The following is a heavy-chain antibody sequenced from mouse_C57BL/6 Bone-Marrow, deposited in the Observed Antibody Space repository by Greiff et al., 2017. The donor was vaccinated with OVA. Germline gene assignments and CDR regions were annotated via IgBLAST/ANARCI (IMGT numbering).Heavy chain of an antibody. CDR1: GYAFSSSW. CDR3: ARHGYYPAWFAY. CDR2: IYPGDGDT. D-gene: IGHD2-3*01. Sequence: QVQLQQSGPELVKPGASVKISCKASGYAFSSSWMNWVKQRPGKGLEWIGRIYPGDGDTNYNGKFKGKATLTADKSSSTAYMQLSSLTSEDSAVYFGARHGYYPAWFAYWGQGTLVTVSA. V-gene: IGHV1-82*01. J-gene: IGHJ3*01.